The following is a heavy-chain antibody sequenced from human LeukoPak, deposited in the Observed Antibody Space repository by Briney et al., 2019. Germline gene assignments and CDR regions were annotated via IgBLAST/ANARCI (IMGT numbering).Heavy chain of an antibody. Sequence: GGSLRLSCSASGFTFSTYGMNWVRQAPGKGLEWVSSISGSGGSTYYADSVKGRFTISRGNSKNTLYLQMNSLRAEDTAVYYCAGRGSGSYFDFRGQGNLVTVSP. D-gene: IGHD3-10*01. V-gene: IGHV3-23*01. CDR1: GFTFSTYG. CDR3: AGRGSGSYFDF. CDR2: ISGSGGST. J-gene: IGHJ4*02.